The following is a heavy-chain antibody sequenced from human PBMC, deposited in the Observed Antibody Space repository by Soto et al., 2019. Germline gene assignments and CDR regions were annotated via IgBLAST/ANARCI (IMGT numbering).Heavy chain of an antibody. V-gene: IGHV4-4*07. D-gene: IGHD1-26*01. J-gene: IGHJ3*02. CDR3: AREPVSPLYRGSYSSLVFDI. Sequence: SETLSLTCSVSGGSISSYYWSWIRQPAGKGLEWIGRIYTSGSTNYNPSLKSRVTMSVDTSKNQFSLKLSSVTAADTAVYYCAREPVSPLYRGSYSSLVFDIWGKGTRVTV. CDR1: GGSISSYY. CDR2: IYTSGST.